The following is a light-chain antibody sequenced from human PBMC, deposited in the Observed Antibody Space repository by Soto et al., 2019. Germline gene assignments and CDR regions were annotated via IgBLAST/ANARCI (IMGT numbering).Light chain of an antibody. J-gene: IGKJ1*01. CDR2: GAS. V-gene: IGKV3-15*01. CDR1: QSVGTY. Sequence: EIVMTQSPATLSVSPGESATLSCRASQSVGTYLAWYQQKPGQAPRLLIYGASTRAAGISPRFSGGGSGTEFTLTISSLQSEDFAVYYCQQYNDWPRTFGQGTKVGI. CDR3: QQYNDWPRT.